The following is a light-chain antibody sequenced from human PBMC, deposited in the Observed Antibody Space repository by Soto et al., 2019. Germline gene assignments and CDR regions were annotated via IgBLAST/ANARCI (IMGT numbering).Light chain of an antibody. Sequence: IVMTQSPATLSVSPGERATLSCRASQTINNKLAWYQQSPGQAPRLLIYGASIRATGIPARFSGSGSGTEFTLTISVLQSEDFGVYYCQHYKDCRTFGQGTNVDIK. CDR1: QTINNK. CDR2: GAS. V-gene: IGKV3D-15*03. CDR3: QHYKDCRT. J-gene: IGKJ1*01.